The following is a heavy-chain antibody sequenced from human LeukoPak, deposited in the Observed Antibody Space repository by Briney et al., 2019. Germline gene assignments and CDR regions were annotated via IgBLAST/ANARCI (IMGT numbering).Heavy chain of an antibody. V-gene: IGHV3-30*02. J-gene: IGHJ4*02. Sequence: GGSLRLSCAASGFTFSSYGMHWVRRAPGKGLEWVAFIRYDGSNKYYADSVKGRFTISRDNSKNTLYLQMNSLRAEDTAVYYCAKGVNKDIVVVPGIDYWGQGTLVTVSS. CDR3: AKGVNKDIVVVPGIDY. D-gene: IGHD2-2*01. CDR1: GFTFSSYG. CDR2: IRYDGSNK.